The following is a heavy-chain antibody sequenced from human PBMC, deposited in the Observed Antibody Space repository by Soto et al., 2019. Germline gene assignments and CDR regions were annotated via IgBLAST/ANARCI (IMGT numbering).Heavy chain of an antibody. Sequence: PGGSLRLSCAASGLTFSNYDMNWVRQAPGKGLEWVAFISDDGTNKYYVESVKGRFAISRDNSKSTQWLQMNSLRVEDTAVYYCAQGGSSSSSGDAFEIWGQGTKVTVS. V-gene: IGHV3-30*18. D-gene: IGHD6-6*01. CDR3: AQGGSSSSSGDAFEI. CDR1: GLTFSNYD. J-gene: IGHJ3*02. CDR2: ISDDGTNK.